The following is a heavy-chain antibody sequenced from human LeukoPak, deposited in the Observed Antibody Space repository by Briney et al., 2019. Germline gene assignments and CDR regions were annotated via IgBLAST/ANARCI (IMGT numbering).Heavy chain of an antibody. CDR3: AKDRRRRGYSGYDVDY. J-gene: IGHJ4*02. CDR2: ISGSGGST. CDR1: GFTFNSYA. Sequence: PGGSLRLSCAASGFTFNSYAMSWVRQAPGKGLEWVSAISGSGGSTYYADSVKGRFTISRDNSKNTLYLQMNSLRAEDTAVYYCAKDRRRRGYSGYDVDYWGQGTLVTVSS. D-gene: IGHD5-12*01. V-gene: IGHV3-23*01.